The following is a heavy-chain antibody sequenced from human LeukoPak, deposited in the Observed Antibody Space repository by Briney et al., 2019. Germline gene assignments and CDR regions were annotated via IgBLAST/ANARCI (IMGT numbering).Heavy chain of an antibody. D-gene: IGHD4-11*01. CDR2: INHSGST. CDR3: ASHDFSNYYGMDV. CDR1: GGSFSGYY. Sequence: PSETLSLTCAVYGGSFSGYYWSWIRQPPGKGLEWIGEINHSGSTNYNPSLKSRVTISVDTSKNQFSLKLSSVTAADTAVYYCASHDFSNYYGMDVWGQGTTVTVSS. J-gene: IGHJ6*02. V-gene: IGHV4-34*01.